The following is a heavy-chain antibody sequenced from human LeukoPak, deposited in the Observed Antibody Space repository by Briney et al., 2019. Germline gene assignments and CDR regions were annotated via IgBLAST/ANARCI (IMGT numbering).Heavy chain of an antibody. J-gene: IGHJ4*02. CDR3: TTENPWVTVDY. CDR1: GFTFSNAW. V-gene: IGHV3-15*01. D-gene: IGHD2-21*02. Sequence: GGSLRLSCAASGFTFSNAWMSCVRQAPGKGLEWVGRIKSKTDGGTTDYAAPVKGRFTISRDDSKNTLYPQMNSLKTEDTAVYYCTTENPWVTVDYWGQGTLVTVSS. CDR2: IKSKTDGGTT.